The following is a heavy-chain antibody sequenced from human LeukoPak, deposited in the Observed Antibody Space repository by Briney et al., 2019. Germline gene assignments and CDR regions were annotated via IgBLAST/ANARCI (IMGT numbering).Heavy chain of an antibody. CDR2: IYTSGST. D-gene: IGHD3-22*01. J-gene: IGHJ4*02. V-gene: IGHV4-4*07. Sequence: SETLSLTCTVSGGSISSYYWSWIRQPAGKGLEWIGRIYTSGSTNYNPSLKSRVTMSVDTSKNQFSLKLGSVTAADTAVYYCVISSSFYTYDYWGQGTLVTVSS. CDR3: VISSSFYTYDY. CDR1: GGSISSYY.